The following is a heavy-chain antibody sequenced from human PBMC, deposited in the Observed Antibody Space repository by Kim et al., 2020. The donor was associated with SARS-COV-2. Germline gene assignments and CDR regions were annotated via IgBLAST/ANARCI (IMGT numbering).Heavy chain of an antibody. D-gene: IGHD6-19*01. V-gene: IGHV3-15*01. J-gene: IGHJ3*02. Sequence: KGRFTISRDDSKNTLYLQMNSLKTEDTAVYYCTTGAPLFYSSGWDDAFDIWGQGTMVTVSS. CDR3: TTGAPLFYSSGWDDAFDI.